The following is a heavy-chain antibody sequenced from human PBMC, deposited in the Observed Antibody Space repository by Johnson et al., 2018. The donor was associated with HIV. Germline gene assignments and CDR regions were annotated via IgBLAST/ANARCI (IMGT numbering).Heavy chain of an antibody. CDR1: GFTFSNYA. J-gene: IGHJ3*02. CDR3: ARAPPGGAFDI. D-gene: IGHD6-25*01. V-gene: IGHV3-30*04. Sequence: QVQLVESGGGVVQPGRSLGLSCATSGFTFSNYAIHWVRQAPGKGLEWVAVMSYDGSNTYYADSVKGRFTISRDNSKNTLYLQMNSLRVEDTAVYYCARAPPGGAFDIWGPGTMVTVSS. CDR2: MSYDGSNT.